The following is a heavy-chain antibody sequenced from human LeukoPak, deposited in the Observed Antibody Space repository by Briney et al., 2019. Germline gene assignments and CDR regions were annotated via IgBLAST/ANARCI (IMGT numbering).Heavy chain of an antibody. Sequence: GASVKVSCKTSGYTFTTCGISWVRQAPGQGLEWMGWSSPNNGNRNYAQKFQGRATMTTDTSTATAYMELRSLRSDDTAVYYCARGYYCTHGVCYGGDFDNWGQGTLVTVSS. CDR3: ARGYYCTHGVCYGGDFDN. CDR1: GYTFTTCG. CDR2: SSPNNGNR. V-gene: IGHV1-18*01. D-gene: IGHD2-8*01. J-gene: IGHJ4*02.